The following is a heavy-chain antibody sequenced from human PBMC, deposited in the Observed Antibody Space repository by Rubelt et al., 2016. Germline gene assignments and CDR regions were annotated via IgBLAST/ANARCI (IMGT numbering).Heavy chain of an antibody. CDR3: ARDLDKDLWDGYGDCYFDY. Sequence: GGGLVQPGGSLRLSCAASGFTFSSYWMSWVRQAPGKGLEWVANIKQDGSEKFYVDSVKGRFTISRDNAKNSLYLQMNSLRAEDTAVYYCARDLDKDLWDGYGDCYFDYWGQGTLVTVSS. D-gene: IGHD4-17*01. CDR1: GFTFSSYW. CDR2: IKQDGSEK. J-gene: IGHJ4*02. V-gene: IGHV3-7*01.